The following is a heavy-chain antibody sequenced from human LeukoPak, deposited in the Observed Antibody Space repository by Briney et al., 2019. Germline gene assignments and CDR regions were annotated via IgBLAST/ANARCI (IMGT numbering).Heavy chain of an antibody. Sequence: PGRSLRLSCTASGFTFGDYAMHWVRQAPGKGLEWVSGISWNSGSIGYADSVKGRFTISRDNAKNSLYLQMNSLRAEDMALYYCAKEGRAIYYYDSSGYYGVYFDYWGQGTLVTVSS. CDR3: AKEGRAIYYYDSSGYYGVYFDY. J-gene: IGHJ4*02. CDR2: ISWNSGSI. D-gene: IGHD3-22*01. V-gene: IGHV3-9*03. CDR1: GFTFGDYA.